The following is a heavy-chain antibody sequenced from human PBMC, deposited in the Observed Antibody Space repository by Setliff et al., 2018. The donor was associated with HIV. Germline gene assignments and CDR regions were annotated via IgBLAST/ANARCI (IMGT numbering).Heavy chain of an antibody. CDR1: GFPLIEHW. D-gene: IGHD1-7*01. CDR2: INNDGSIT. V-gene: IGHV3-74*01. CDR3: VKWNYPNS. Sequence: LRLSCAASGFPLIEHWMHWVRQVPGKGLVWVSRINNDGSITNYADFVKGRFTMSRDSAKNTLYLKMNSLRVEDTAVYYCVKWNYPNSWGQGTLVTVSS. J-gene: IGHJ4*02.